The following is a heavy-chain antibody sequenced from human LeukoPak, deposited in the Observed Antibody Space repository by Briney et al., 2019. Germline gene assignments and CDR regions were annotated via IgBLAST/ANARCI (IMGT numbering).Heavy chain of an antibody. J-gene: IGHJ4*02. Sequence: SETLSLTCTVSGGSISSYYWSWIRQPPGKGLEWIGYIYYSGSTNYNPSLKSRVTISVDTSKNQFSLKLSSVTAADTAVYYCATTRALRYFDWLLFGYFDYWGQGTLVTVSS. D-gene: IGHD3-9*01. CDR1: GGSISSYY. CDR3: ATTRALRYFDWLLFGYFDY. CDR2: IYYSGST. V-gene: IGHV4-59*08.